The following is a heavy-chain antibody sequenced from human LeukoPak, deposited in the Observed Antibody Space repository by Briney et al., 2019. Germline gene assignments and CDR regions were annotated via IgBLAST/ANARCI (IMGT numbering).Heavy chain of an antibody. V-gene: IGHV4-59*11. CDR1: GGSISSHY. D-gene: IGHD3-16*01. Sequence: SETLSLTCTVSGGSISSHYWSWIRQPPGKGLEWIGYIYYSGSTNYNPSLKSRVTISVDTSKNQFSLKLRSVTTADTAVYYCASGRAPSLALHYRRGGTLLSVSS. CDR2: IYYSGST. J-gene: IGHJ4*02. CDR3: ASGRAPSLALHY.